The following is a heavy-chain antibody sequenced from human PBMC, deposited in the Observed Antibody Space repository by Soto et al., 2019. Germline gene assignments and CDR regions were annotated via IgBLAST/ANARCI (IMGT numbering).Heavy chain of an antibody. D-gene: IGHD3-10*01. Sequence: SQTLSLTCVISGDSVSSDSAAWIWIRQSPSRGLEWLGRTYYKSKWNNDYALSVKSRITISPDTSQNQFSLDLDSVAPEDMAGYYCRGVTLFHGMDVLRQGTPVTVYS. CDR3: RGVTLFHGMDV. CDR2: TYYKSKWNN. CDR1: GDSVSSDSAA. V-gene: IGHV6-1*01. J-gene: IGHJ6*02.